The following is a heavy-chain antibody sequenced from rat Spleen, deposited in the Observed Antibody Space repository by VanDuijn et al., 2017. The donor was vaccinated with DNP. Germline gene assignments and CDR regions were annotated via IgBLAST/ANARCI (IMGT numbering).Heavy chain of an antibody. J-gene: IGHJ4*01. CDR2: ISYDGRSS. V-gene: IGHV5-19*01. CDR1: GFTLSNYG. D-gene: IGHD1-2*01. CDR3: TTHGSISTISTGAMDV. Sequence: EVQLVESGGGLVQPGRSLKLSCAASGFTLSNYGMHWIRQAPTKGLEWFASISYDGRSSYYGDSVTGRFTISRDNAESTLYLQMESLRSEDTATYYCTTHGSISTISTGAMDVWGQGTSVTVSS.